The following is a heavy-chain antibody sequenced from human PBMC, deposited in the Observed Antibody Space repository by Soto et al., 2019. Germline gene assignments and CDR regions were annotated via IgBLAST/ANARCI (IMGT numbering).Heavy chain of an antibody. CDR1: GYNFTSYG. Sequence: QVQLVQSGTEVKKPGASVKVSCKASGYNFTSYGIHWVRQAPGHRLEWMGWINAANGDTKYSPKFQGRVTITRDTSASTAYMELSSLRSEDTAVYYCVRRHVSATGIDWFDPWGQGTLFTVSS. CDR2: INAANGDT. J-gene: IGHJ5*02. CDR3: VRRHVSATGIDWFDP. V-gene: IGHV1-3*01. D-gene: IGHD6-13*01.